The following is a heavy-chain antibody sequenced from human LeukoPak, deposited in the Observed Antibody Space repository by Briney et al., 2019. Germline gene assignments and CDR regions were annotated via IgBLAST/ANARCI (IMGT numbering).Heavy chain of an antibody. CDR2: INPSGGST. J-gene: IGHJ3*02. D-gene: IGHD3-16*02. Sequence: ASVKVSCEASGYTFTSYYMHWVRQAPGQGLEWMGIINPSGGSTSYAQKFQGRVTMTRVTSTSTVYMELSSLRSEDTAVYYCAREAGGDYVWGSYRPGAFDIWGQGTMVTVSS. CDR3: AREAGGDYVWGSYRPGAFDI. CDR1: GYTFTSYY. V-gene: IGHV1-46*01.